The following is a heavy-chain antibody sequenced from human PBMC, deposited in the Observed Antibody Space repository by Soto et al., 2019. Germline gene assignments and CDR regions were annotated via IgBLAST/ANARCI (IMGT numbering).Heavy chain of an antibody. D-gene: IGHD6-13*01. CDR3: ARDWIAAAGGSRNWFDP. V-gene: IGHV4-4*02. J-gene: IGHJ5*02. Sequence: SETLSLTCAVSGGSISSSNWWSWVRQPPGKGLEWIGEIYHSGSTNYNPSLKSRVTISVDKSKNQFSLKLSSVTAADTAVYYCARDWIAAAGGSRNWFDPWGQGTLVTVSS. CDR1: GGSISSSNW. CDR2: IYHSGST.